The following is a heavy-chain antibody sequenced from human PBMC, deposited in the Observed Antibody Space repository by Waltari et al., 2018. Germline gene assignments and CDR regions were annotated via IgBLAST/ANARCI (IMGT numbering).Heavy chain of an antibody. V-gene: IGHV3-21*01. J-gene: IGHJ6*02. CDR3: ARDPHDSSSPWYYYGMDV. Sequence: EVQLVESGGGLVKPGGSLRLSCAASGFTFSSYSMNWVRQAPGKGLEWVSSISSSSSYIYYADSVKGRFTISRDNAKNSLYLQMNSLRAEDTAVYYCARDPHDSSSPWYYYGMDVWGQGTTVTVSS. D-gene: IGHD3-22*01. CDR2: ISSSSSYI. CDR1: GFTFSSYS.